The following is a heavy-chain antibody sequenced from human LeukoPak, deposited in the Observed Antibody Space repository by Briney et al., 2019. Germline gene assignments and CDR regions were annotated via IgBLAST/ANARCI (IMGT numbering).Heavy chain of an antibody. J-gene: IGHJ4*02. Sequence: PGRSLRLSCAASGFTITAYLMHWVRQAPGKGLEWVAVMSSDGNAMFYADSVKGRFTISRDNSKNTLYLQMNSLRAEDTAVYYCVRESEYYFDHSASFDYWGQGTLVTVSS. V-gene: IGHV3-30-3*01. D-gene: IGHD3-22*01. CDR3: VRESEYYFDHSASFDY. CDR2: MSSDGNAM. CDR1: GFTITAYL.